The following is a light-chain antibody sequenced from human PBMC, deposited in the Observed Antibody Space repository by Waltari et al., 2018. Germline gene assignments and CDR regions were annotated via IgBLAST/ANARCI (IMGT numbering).Light chain of an antibody. CDR1: SSNIGSNA. Sequence: QSVLTQPPSASGTPGQRVTISCSGSSSNIGSNAVNWYHQLPRTAPKLLIYTTGRRPAGVPDRFSGSKSGTSASLAISGLHSEDEADYYCGAWDGSLNAVVFGGGTKLTVL. V-gene: IGLV1-44*01. CDR2: TTG. J-gene: IGLJ2*01. CDR3: GAWDGSLNAVV.